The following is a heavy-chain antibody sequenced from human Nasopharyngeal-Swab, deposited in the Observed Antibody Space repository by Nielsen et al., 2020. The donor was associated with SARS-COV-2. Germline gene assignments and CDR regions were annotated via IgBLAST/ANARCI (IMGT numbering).Heavy chain of an antibody. Sequence: ASVKVSCKASGYTFTSYDINWARQATGQGLEWMGWMNPNSGNTGYAQKFQGRVTMTRNTSISTAYMELSSLRSEDTAVYYCARGLYFDWLLFSPYYYGMDVWGQGTTVTVSS. D-gene: IGHD3-9*01. J-gene: IGHJ6*02. CDR3: ARGLYFDWLLFSPYYYGMDV. CDR1: GYTFTSYD. CDR2: MNPNSGNT. V-gene: IGHV1-8*01.